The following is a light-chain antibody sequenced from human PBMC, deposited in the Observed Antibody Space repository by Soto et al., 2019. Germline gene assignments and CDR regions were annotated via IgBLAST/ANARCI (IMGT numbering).Light chain of an antibody. CDR3: QQYNHWWT. J-gene: IGKJ1*01. Sequence: LSVSPGERATLSCRASQSVSTNLVWYQQKPGQAPRLLIYGASTRATGVPGRFSGTGSGTEFTLTISSLQSEDSAVYYCQQYNHWWTFGQGTKVDIK. CDR1: QSVSTN. V-gene: IGKV3-15*01. CDR2: GAS.